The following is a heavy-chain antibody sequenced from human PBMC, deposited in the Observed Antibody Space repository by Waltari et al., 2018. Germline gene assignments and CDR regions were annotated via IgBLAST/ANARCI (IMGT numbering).Heavy chain of an antibody. D-gene: IGHD6-6*01. CDR3: ARGSGSSSGVVDY. V-gene: IGHV4-39*07. CDR2: IYYSGST. CDR1: GGSIRSSSYY. J-gene: IGHJ4*02. Sequence: QLQLQESGPGLVKPSETLSLPCTVSGGSIRSSSYYWGWIRQPPGKGLEWIGSIYYSGSTYYNPSLKSRVTISVDTSKNQFSLKLSSVTAADTAVYYCARGSGSSSGVVDYWGQGTLVTVSS.